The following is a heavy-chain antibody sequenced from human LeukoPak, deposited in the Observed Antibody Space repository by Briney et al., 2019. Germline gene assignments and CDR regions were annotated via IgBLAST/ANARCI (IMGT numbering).Heavy chain of an antibody. Sequence: SGTLSLTCGVSGGSISSSNWWSWVRQPPGRGLEWIGDIYYTGSTHYNPSLKSRVTISITASKKQLSLNLASVTAADTAAYYCARRGDAWEILYSFDAWGQGTAVIVSS. CDR1: GGSISSSNW. CDR2: IYYTGST. CDR3: ARRGDAWEILYSFDA. J-gene: IGHJ3*01. D-gene: IGHD2-15*01. V-gene: IGHV4-4*02.